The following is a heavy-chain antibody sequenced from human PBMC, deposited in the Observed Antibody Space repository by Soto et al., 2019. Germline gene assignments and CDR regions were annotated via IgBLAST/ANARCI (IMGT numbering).Heavy chain of an antibody. CDR3: ARGGSTMVRGPLVYGLDV. V-gene: IGHV1-69*01. J-gene: IGHJ6*02. Sequence: QVQLVQSGAEVKEPGSSVKVSCKASGGTFRTFAISWVRQTPGQGPEWMGGIIPVFGTPNYAQKFQGRVTITADESTRTAYMELSSLRSEDTAVYYCARGGSTMVRGPLVYGLDVSGQGTTVTVSS. D-gene: IGHD3-10*01. CDR1: GGTFRTFA. CDR2: IIPVFGTP.